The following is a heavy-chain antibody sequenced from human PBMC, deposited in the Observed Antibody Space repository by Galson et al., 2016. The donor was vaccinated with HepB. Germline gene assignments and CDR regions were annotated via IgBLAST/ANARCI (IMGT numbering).Heavy chain of an antibody. CDR3: ARHVNIGELLWDQYYFYYGMDV. CDR2: ISTYNGNT. CDR1: GYTFSAYH. V-gene: IGHV1-18*01. Sequence: SVKVSCKASGYTFSAYHINWVRQAPGQGLEWLGWISTYNGNTKFAQKIQDRVTMTRDTSTSTAYMELRGLRSDDTAVYYCARHVNIGELLWDQYYFYYGMDVWGQGTTVTVSS. J-gene: IGHJ6*02. D-gene: IGHD3-10*01.